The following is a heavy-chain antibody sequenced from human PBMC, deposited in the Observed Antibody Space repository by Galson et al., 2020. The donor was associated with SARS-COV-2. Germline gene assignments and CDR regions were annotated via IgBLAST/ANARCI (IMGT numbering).Heavy chain of an antibody. CDR1: GGSISSSSYY. CDR3: ARQGAGPFDY. J-gene: IGHJ4*02. Sequence: ETSETLSLTCTVSGGSISSSSYYWGWIRQPPGKGLEWIGSIYYSGSTYYNPSLKSRVTISVDTSKNQFSLKLSSVTAADTAVYYCARQGAGPFDYWGQGTLVTVSS. D-gene: IGHD6-13*01. CDR2: IYYSGST. V-gene: IGHV4-39*01.